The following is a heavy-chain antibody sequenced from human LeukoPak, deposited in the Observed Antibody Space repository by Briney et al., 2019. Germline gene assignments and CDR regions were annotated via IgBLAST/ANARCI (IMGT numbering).Heavy chain of an antibody. J-gene: IGHJ6*03. CDR1: GFTFSSYG. CDR2: IRYDGSNK. V-gene: IGHV3-30*02. CDR3: AKDQDIFTGYYYCCMDV. D-gene: IGHD3-9*01. Sequence: GGSLRLSCAASGFTFSSYGMHWVRQAPGKGLEWVAFIRYDGSNKYYADSVKGRFTISRDNSKNTLYLQMNSLRAEDTAVYYCAKDQDIFTGYYYCCMDVWGKGTTVTVSS.